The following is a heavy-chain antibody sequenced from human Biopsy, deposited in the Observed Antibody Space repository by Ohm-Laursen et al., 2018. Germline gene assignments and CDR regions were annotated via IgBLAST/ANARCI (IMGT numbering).Heavy chain of an antibody. J-gene: IGHJ4*02. V-gene: IGHV1-2*02. CDR1: EYTFTGYY. CDR2: INPNSGGT. Sequence: SVKVSCKASEYTFTGYYMHWVRQAPGQGLEWMGWINPNSGGTNYAQKFQGRVTMTRDTSISTAYMELSRLRSDDTAVYYCATITRGATRFPFDYWGQGTLVTVSS. D-gene: IGHD1-26*01. CDR3: ATITRGATRFPFDY.